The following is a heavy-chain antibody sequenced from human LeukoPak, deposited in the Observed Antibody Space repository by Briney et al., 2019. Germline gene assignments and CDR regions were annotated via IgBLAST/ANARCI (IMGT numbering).Heavy chain of an antibody. J-gene: IGHJ6*04. V-gene: IGHV4-38-2*01. CDR3: TQGMDV. CDR2: IYHSGST. Sequence: PSETLSLTCAVSGYSISSGYYWGWIRQPPGKGLEWIGSIYHSGSTYYNPSLKSRVTISVDTSKNQFSLKLSSVTGADTAVYYCTQGMDVWGKGTTVTVSS. CDR1: GYSISSGYY.